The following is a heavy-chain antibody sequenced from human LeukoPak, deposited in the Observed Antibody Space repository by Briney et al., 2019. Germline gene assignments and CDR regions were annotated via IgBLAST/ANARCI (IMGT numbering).Heavy chain of an antibody. D-gene: IGHD4-17*01. Sequence: GGSLRLSCAASGFTFSSYSMNWVRQAPGKGLEWVSYISSSSSTIYYADSVKGRFTISRDNAKNSLYLQMNSLRAEDTAVYYCARSLRAVTLYYYYGMDVWGQGTTVTVSS. J-gene: IGHJ6*02. CDR3: ARSLRAVTLYYYYGMDV. CDR2: ISSSSSTI. CDR1: GFTFSSYS. V-gene: IGHV3-48*01.